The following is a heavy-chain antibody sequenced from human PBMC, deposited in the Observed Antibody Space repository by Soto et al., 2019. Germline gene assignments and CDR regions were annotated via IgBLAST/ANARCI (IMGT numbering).Heavy chain of an antibody. CDR3: ARQGYSYGYPN. J-gene: IGHJ4*02. Sequence: SVTLSLTCTVSGGSISSSSYYWGWTRQPPGKGLEWIGSIYYSGSTYYNPSLKSRVTISVDTSKNQFSLKLSSVTAADTAVYYCARQGYSYGYPNWGQGTLVTVSS. CDR1: GGSISSSSYY. CDR2: IYYSGST. V-gene: IGHV4-39*01. D-gene: IGHD5-18*01.